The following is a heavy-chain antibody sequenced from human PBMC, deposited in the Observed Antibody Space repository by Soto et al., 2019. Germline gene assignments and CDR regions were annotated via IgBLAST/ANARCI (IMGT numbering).Heavy chain of an antibody. CDR1: GFSLSTSGVG. D-gene: IGHD4-17*01. Sequence: QITLKESGPTLAKPTQTLTLTCTFSGFSLSTSGVGVGWIRQPPGKALEWLALIYWDDDKRYSPSLKSRLTITKHTSKNQVVLTMTNMDPVDTATYYCAHSHGEPLRHYYYYYGMDVWGQGTTVTVSS. J-gene: IGHJ6*02. CDR3: AHSHGEPLRHYYYYYGMDV. V-gene: IGHV2-5*02. CDR2: IYWDDDK.